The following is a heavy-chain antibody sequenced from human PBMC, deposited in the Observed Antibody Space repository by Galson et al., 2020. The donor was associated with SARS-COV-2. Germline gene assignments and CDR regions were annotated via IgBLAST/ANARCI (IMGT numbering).Heavy chain of an antibody. V-gene: IGHV3-33*01. J-gene: IGHJ4*02. CDR2: VWRDGDKK. Sequence: GESLKISCAASGFTFSSFGMHWARQAPGKGLEWVTIVWRDGDKKYYADSVKGRFTISKDNSKNTVYLQMNSLRAEDTGVYYCVRNYDSSVGTLDYWGQGTLVTVSS. CDR3: VRNYDSSVGTLDY. CDR1: GFTFSSFG. D-gene: IGHD3-22*01.